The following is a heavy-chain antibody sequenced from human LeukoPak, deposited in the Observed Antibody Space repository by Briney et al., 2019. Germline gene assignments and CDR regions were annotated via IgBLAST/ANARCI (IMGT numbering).Heavy chain of an antibody. Sequence: SVKVSCKASGGTFSSYAISWVRQAPGQGLEWMGGIIPIFGTANYAQKFQGRVTITADESTSTAYMELSSLRSEDTAVYYCARGGSGSYYNPHYYYYYMDVWGKGTTVTVSS. CDR2: IIPIFGTA. V-gene: IGHV1-69*01. CDR1: GGTFSSYA. D-gene: IGHD3-10*01. J-gene: IGHJ6*03. CDR3: ARGGSGSYYNPHYYYYYMDV.